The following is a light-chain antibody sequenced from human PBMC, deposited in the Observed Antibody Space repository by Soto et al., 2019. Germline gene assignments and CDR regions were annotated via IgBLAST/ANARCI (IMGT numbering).Light chain of an antibody. CDR2: DNN. CDR1: SSNIGTYY. CDR3: GTWDSSLSAVV. J-gene: IGLJ2*01. Sequence: QAVVTQPPSVSAAPGQKVAISCSGSSSNIGTYYVSWYQHVPGAAPKLLIYDNNERPSGIPDRFSGSKSGTSATLGITGLQTEDEADYHCGTWDSSLSAVVFGGGTQLTVL. V-gene: IGLV1-51*01.